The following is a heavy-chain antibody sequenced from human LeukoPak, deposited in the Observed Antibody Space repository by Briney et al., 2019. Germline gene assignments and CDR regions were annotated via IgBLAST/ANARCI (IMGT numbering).Heavy chain of an antibody. V-gene: IGHV3-23*01. Sequence: GGSLRLSCAASGFTFRKYAMTWVRQAPGKGLEWVSTISGSGISTYYADSVKGRFTVSRDNSKNTLYLQMNSLRAEDTAVYFCAKDQHGYDKPIDYWGQGTLVTVSS. CDR2: ISGSGIST. J-gene: IGHJ4*02. CDR3: AKDQHGYDKPIDY. CDR1: GFTFRKYA. D-gene: IGHD5-12*01.